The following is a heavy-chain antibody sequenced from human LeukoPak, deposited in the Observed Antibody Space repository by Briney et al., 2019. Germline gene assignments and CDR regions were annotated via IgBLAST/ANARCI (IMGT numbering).Heavy chain of an antibody. D-gene: IGHD3-22*01. CDR2: ISSSSSYI. Sequence: PGGSLRLSCAASGCTFSSYSMNWVRQAPGKGLEWVSSISSSSSYIYYADSVKGRFTISRDNAKNSLYLQMNSLRAEDTAVYFCAISTMIVVVPGYWGQGTLVTVSS. J-gene: IGHJ4*02. CDR3: AISTMIVVVPGY. V-gene: IGHV3-21*01. CDR1: GCTFSSYS.